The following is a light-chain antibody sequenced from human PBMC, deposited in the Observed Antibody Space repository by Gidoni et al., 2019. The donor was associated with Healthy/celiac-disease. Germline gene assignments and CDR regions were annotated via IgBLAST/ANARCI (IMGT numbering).Light chain of an antibody. CDR3: QVWDSSSDLWV. V-gene: IGLV3-21*02. J-gene: IGLJ3*02. Sequence: SYVLTQPPSVSVAPGQTARITCGGNNIGSKSVHWYQQKPGQAPALVVYDDSDRPSGIPERFSGSNSGNTATLTISRVEAGDEADYYCQVWDSSSDLWVFGGGTKLTVL. CDR1: NIGSKS. CDR2: DDS.